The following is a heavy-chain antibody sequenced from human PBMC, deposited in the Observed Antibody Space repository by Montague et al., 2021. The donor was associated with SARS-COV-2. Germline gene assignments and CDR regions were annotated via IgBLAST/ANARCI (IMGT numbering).Heavy chain of an antibody. D-gene: IGHD6-19*01. CDR3: ACYVDSCCWLSPRGYGTFDY. Sequence: TLSLTCTVSGGSISSGGYYWSWISQPPGKGLEWIGYIYYSGSTYYNPSLKSRVTISVDTSKNQFSLKLSSVTAADTAVYHCACYVDSCCWLSPRGYGTFDYWGQGTLVTVSS. J-gene: IGHJ4*02. V-gene: IGHV4-31*03. CDR2: IYYSGST. CDR1: GGSISSGGYY.